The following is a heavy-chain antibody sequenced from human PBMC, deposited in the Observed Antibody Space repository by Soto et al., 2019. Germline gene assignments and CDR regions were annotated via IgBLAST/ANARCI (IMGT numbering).Heavy chain of an antibody. CDR2: ISAYNGTT. CDR1: GYTFTSYG. Sequence: QVQLVQSGAEVKKPGASVKVSCKASGYTFTSYGISWVRQAPGQGLEWMGWISAYNGTTNYAQKLQGRVTMSTDTSTSTAYMELRSLRSDNTAVYYCARTSGKLLWFWSRRPLTIDSWGQGALVTVSS. D-gene: IGHD3-10*01. CDR3: ARTSGKLLWFWSRRPLTIDS. J-gene: IGHJ4*02. V-gene: IGHV1-18*01.